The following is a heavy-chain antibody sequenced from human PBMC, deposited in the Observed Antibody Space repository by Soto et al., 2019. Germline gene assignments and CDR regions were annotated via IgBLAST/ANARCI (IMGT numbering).Heavy chain of an antibody. CDR2: IIPIFGTA. CDR3: ARDGVTMVRGVIISYGMDV. J-gene: IGHJ6*02. D-gene: IGHD3-10*01. Sequence: QVQLVQSGAEVKKPGSSVKVSCKASGGTFSSYAISWVRQAPGQGLEWMGGIIPIFGTANYAQKFQGRVTIIADKSTSTAYMELSSLRSEDTAVYYCARDGVTMVRGVIISYGMDVWGQGTTVTVSS. CDR1: GGTFSSYA. V-gene: IGHV1-69*06.